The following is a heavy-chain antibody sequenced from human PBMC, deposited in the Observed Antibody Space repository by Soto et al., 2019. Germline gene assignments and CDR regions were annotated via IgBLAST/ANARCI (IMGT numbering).Heavy chain of an antibody. Sequence: QVQLQESGPGLVKPSQTLSLTCTVSGGSISSGGYYWSWIRQHPGKGLEWIGYIYYSGSTYYNPSLKSRVTISVDPSKNQFSLKLRSVTAADTAVYYCARVPRYCSSTSCYAFDYWGQGTLVTVSS. CDR3: ARVPRYCSSTSCYAFDY. V-gene: IGHV4-31*03. J-gene: IGHJ4*02. CDR2: IYYSGST. D-gene: IGHD2-2*01. CDR1: GGSISSGGYY.